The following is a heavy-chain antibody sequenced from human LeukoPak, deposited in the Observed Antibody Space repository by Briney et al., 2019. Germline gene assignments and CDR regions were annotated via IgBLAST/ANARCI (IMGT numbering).Heavy chain of an antibody. D-gene: IGHD4-17*01. CDR1: GGSFSGYY. J-gene: IGHJ3*02. CDR2: INHSGST. V-gene: IGHV4-34*01. CDR3: ASGFGDYYVGDDFDI. Sequence: SETLSLTCAVYGGSFSGYYWSWIRQPPGKGLEWIGEINHSGSTNYNPSLKSRVTISVDTSKNQFSLKLSSVTAADTAVYYCASGFGDYYVGDDFDIWGQGTMVTVSS.